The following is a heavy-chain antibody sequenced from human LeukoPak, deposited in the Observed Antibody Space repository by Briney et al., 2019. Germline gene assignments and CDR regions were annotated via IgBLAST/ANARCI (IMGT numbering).Heavy chain of an antibody. Sequence: SETLSLTCTVSSGSISTSNYYWGWVRLPPGKALEWIGNIFYSGSTYYSPSLKSRVTISVDKSKNQFSLKLSSVTAADTAVYYCARRRRWQWQDNWFDPWGQGTLVTVSS. CDR1: SGSISTSNYY. CDR3: ARRRRWQWQDNWFDP. J-gene: IGHJ5*02. D-gene: IGHD6-19*01. V-gene: IGHV4-39*07. CDR2: IFYSGST.